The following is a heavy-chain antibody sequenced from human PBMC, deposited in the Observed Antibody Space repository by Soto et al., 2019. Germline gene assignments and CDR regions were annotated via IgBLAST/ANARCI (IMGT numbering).Heavy chain of an antibody. Sequence: GGSLRLSCAASGFTFSGSAMHWVRQTSGKGLEWVGRIRSKANSYATAYAASVKGRFTISRDDSKNTAYLQMNSLKTEDTAVYYCTRPYTVQDYYYGMDVWGQGTTVTVSS. CDR3: TRPYTVQDYYYGMDV. J-gene: IGHJ6*02. CDR1: GFTFSGSA. CDR2: IRSKANSYAT. V-gene: IGHV3-73*01. D-gene: IGHD2-2*02.